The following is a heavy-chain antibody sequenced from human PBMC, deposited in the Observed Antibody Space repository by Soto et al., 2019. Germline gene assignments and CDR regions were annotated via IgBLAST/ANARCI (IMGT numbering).Heavy chain of an antibody. CDR1: GDTFTSYY. V-gene: IGHV1-46*01. J-gene: IGHJ5*02. CDR2: INPHGGST. CDR3: ARAVDDCSSTSCSRPGWFDP. D-gene: IGHD2-2*01. Sequence: ASVKVSCKAPGDTFTSYYLNWVRQAPGQGLEWMGVINPHGGSTKYAQKFQGRVTMTRDTSTSTAYMELRSLRSDDTAVYYCARAVDDCSSTSCSRPGWFDPWGQGTLVTVSS.